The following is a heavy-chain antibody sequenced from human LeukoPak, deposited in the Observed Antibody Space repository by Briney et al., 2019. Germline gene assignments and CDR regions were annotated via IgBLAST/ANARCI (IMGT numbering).Heavy chain of an antibody. J-gene: IGHJ4*02. V-gene: IGHV1-2*02. CDR1: GYTFTGYY. CDR2: INPNSGGT. CDR3: AINYYDSSGYSESPY. D-gene: IGHD3-22*01. Sequence: ASVKVSCKASGYTFTGYYMHWVRQAPGQGLEWMGWINPNSGGTNYAQKFQGRVTMTRDTSISTAYMELSRLRSDDTAVYYCAINYYDSSGYSESPYWGQGTLVTVSS.